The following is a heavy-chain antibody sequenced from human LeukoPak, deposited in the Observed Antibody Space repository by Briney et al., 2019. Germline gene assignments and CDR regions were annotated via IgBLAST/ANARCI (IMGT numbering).Heavy chain of an antibody. Sequence: PGGSLRLSCAASGFTFSSYAMSWVRQATGKGLEWVSAIGTAGDTYYPGSVKGQFTISRENAKNSLYLQMNSLRAGDTAVYYCARGGDYDILTGPFDYWGQGTLVTVSS. CDR2: IGTAGDT. CDR3: ARGGDYDILTGPFDY. J-gene: IGHJ4*02. CDR1: GFTFSSYA. V-gene: IGHV3-13*01. D-gene: IGHD3-9*01.